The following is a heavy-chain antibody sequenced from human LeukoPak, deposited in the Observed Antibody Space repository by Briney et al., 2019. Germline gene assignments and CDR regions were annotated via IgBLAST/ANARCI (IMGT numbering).Heavy chain of an antibody. J-gene: IGHJ4*02. Sequence: PGGSLRLSCAASGFTFSSYEMNWVRQAPGKGLEWVSYISSSGSTIYYADSVEGRFTISRDNAKNSLYLQMNSLRAEDTAVYYCARVGDYYDSSGYDYWGQGTLVTVSS. CDR1: GFTFSSYE. CDR2: ISSSGSTI. CDR3: ARVGDYYDSSGYDY. D-gene: IGHD3-22*01. V-gene: IGHV3-48*03.